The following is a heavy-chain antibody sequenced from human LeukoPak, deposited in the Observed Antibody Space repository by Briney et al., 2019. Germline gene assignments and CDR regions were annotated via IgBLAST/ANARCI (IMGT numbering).Heavy chain of an antibody. J-gene: IGHJ4*02. D-gene: IGHD3-22*01. CDR3: AKDSTHTYYYDSSGYTSH. CDR2: ISYDGSNK. Sequence: GRSLRLSCAASGFTFSSYGMHWVRQAPGKGLEWVAVISYDGSNKYNADSVKGRFTISRDNSKNTLYLQMNSLRAEDTAVYYCAKDSTHTYYYDSSGYTSHWGQGTLVTVSS. V-gene: IGHV3-30*18. CDR1: GFTFSSYG.